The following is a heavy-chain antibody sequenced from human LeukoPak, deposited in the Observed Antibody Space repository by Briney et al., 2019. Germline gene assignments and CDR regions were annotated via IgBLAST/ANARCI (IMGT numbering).Heavy chain of an antibody. CDR3: ARVVNYYGSGRGWYFDL. J-gene: IGHJ2*01. D-gene: IGHD3-10*01. V-gene: IGHV4-34*09. CDR1: GGSFSGYY. Sequence: SETLSLTCAVYGGSFSGYYWSWIRQPPGKGLEWIGYIYYSGSTYYNPSLKSRVTISIDTSKNQFSLKLSSVTAADTAVCYCARVVNYYGSGRGWYFDLWGRGTLVTVSS. CDR2: IYYSGST.